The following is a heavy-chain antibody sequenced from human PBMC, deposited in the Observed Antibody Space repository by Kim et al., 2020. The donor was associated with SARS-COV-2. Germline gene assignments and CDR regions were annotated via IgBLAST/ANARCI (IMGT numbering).Heavy chain of an antibody. V-gene: IGHV3-7*01. CDR3: ARGNAATIDY. D-gene: IGHD5-12*01. Sequence: KYYVDSVKGRFTISRDNAKNSLYLQMNSLRAEDTAVYYCARGNAATIDYWGQGTLVTVSS. CDR2: K. J-gene: IGHJ4*02.